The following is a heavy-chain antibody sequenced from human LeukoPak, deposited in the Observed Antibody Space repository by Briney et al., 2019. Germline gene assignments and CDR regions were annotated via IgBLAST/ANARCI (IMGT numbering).Heavy chain of an antibody. V-gene: IGHV4-59*01. J-gene: IGHJ5*02. CDR2: VYYSGSP. CDR1: GGSISSYF. Sequence: SETLSLTCTVSGGSISSYFWSWIRQPPGMGLEWIGYVYYSGSPNYNPSLQSRVTISVDTSKNQFSLRLRSVTAADTAVYYCARVFDDYYDSSADPPLWFDPWGRGTLVTVSS. D-gene: IGHD3-22*01. CDR3: ARVFDDYYDSSADPPLWFDP.